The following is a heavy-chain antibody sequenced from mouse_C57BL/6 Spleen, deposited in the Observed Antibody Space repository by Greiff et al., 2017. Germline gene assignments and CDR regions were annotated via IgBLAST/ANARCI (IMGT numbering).Heavy chain of an antibody. D-gene: IGHD1-1*01. CDR1: GYTFTSYW. Sequence: QVQLKQPGAELVRPGSSVKLSCKASGYTFTSYWMHWVKQRPIQGLEWIGDIDPSDSETHYNQKFKDKATLTVDKSSSTAYMQLSSLTSEDSAVYYCARLYGSREYYFDYWGQGTTLTVSS. V-gene: IGHV1-52*01. CDR2: IDPSDSET. CDR3: ARLYGSREYYFDY. J-gene: IGHJ2*01.